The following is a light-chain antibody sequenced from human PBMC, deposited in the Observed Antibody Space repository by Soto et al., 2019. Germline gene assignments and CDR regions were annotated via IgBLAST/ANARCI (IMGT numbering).Light chain of an antibody. CDR1: QSVHNF. V-gene: IGKV3-20*01. CDR2: GAS. CDR3: QHYVSLPLT. Sequence: EVVLTQFPATLSLSPGDRAALSCKASQSVHNFLAWYQQRPGQAPRLLIYGASNRAAGIPDRFSGSGSGTDFSLSITRLEPEDSAVYYCQHYVSLPLTFGGGTKVDI. J-gene: IGKJ4*01.